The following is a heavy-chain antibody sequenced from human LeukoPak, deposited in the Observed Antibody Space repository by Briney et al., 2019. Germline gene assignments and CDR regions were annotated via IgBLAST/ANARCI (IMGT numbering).Heavy chain of an antibody. V-gene: IGHV4-59*01. CDR2: IYYSGST. CDR1: GGSISSYY. CDR3: ATSQERWLQVEAFDI. J-gene: IGHJ3*02. D-gene: IGHD5-24*01. Sequence: PSETLSLTCTVSGGSISSYYWSWIRQPPGKGLEWIGYIYYSGSTNYNPSLKSRVTISVDTSKNQFSLKLSSVTAADTAVYYCATSQERWLQVEAFDIWGQGTMVTVSS.